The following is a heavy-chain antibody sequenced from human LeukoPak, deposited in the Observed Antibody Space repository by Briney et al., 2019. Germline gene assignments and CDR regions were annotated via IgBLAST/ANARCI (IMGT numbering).Heavy chain of an antibody. CDR3: ARGYCTNGVCYHNNWFDP. CDR2: IYYSGST. V-gene: IGHV4-59*12. Sequence: SETLSLTCTVSGGSISSYYWSWIRQPPGKGLEWIGYIYYSGSTNYNSSLKSRVTISVDTSKNQFSLKLSSVTAADTAVYYCARGYCTNGVCYHNNWFDPWGQGTLVTVSS. CDR1: GGSISSYY. D-gene: IGHD2-8*01. J-gene: IGHJ5*02.